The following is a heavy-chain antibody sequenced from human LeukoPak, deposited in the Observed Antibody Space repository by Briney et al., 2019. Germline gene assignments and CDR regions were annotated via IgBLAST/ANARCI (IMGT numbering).Heavy chain of an antibody. CDR2: IYTSGST. J-gene: IGHJ5*02. CDR3: ARDGGGDYDFWSDENWFDP. CDR1: GGSISSYY. V-gene: IGHV4-4*07. Sequence: SETLSLTCTVSGGSISSYYWSWIRQPAGKGLGWIGRIYTSGSTNYNPSLKSRVTMSVDTSKNQFSLKLSSVTAADTAVYYCARDGGGDYDFWSDENWFDPWGQGTLVTVSS. D-gene: IGHD3-3*01.